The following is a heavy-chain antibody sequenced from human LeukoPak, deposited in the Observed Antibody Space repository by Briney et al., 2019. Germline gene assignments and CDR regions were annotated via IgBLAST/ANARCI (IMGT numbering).Heavy chain of an antibody. V-gene: IGHV1-46*01. CDR1: GYSFTTYY. Sequence: ASVMVSCKASGYSFTTYYMHWMRQAPGQRLEWMGTMNPRGGSTNYAQKFQGRVTMIRDPSTSTVYMELSSLRFEDTAVYYCARVDDYGGNSVGYWGQGTLVTVSS. CDR3: ARVDDYGGNSVGY. J-gene: IGHJ4*02. D-gene: IGHD4-23*01. CDR2: MNPRGGST.